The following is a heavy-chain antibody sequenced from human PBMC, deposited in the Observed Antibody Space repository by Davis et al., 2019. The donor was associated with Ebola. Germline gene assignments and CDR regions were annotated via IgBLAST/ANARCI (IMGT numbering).Heavy chain of an antibody. CDR3: TTDLMDYSSGYYPVPYYFDY. V-gene: IGHV3-15*07. Sequence: GESLKISCAASGFTFSNAWINWVRQAPGKGLEWVGRIKSKTDGGTTDYAAPVKGRFTISRDDSKNTLYLQMNSLKTEDTAVYYCTTDLMDYSSGYYPVPYYFDYWGQGTLVTVSS. CDR1: GFTFSNAW. D-gene: IGHD3-22*01. CDR2: IKSKTDGGTT. J-gene: IGHJ4*02.